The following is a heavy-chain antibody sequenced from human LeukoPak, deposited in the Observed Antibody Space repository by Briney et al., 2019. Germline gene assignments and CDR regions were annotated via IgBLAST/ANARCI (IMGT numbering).Heavy chain of an antibody. CDR3: ARVPVEAVAPYYYYYGMDV. Sequence: SGTLSLTCAVSGGSISSSNWWSWVRQPPGKGLEWIGEIYHSGSTNYNPSLKSRVTISVDKSKIQFSLKLSSVTAADTAVYYCARVPVEAVAPYYYYYGMDVWGQGTTVTVSS. D-gene: IGHD6-19*01. CDR1: GGSISSSNW. CDR2: IYHSGST. V-gene: IGHV4-4*02. J-gene: IGHJ6*02.